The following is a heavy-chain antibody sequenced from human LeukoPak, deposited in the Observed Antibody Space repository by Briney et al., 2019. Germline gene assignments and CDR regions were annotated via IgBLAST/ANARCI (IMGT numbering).Heavy chain of an antibody. D-gene: IGHD1-1*01. CDR2: ISGSGGST. Sequence: GGSLRLSCAASGFTFSSYAMSWVRQAPGKGLEWVSAISGSGGSTYYADSVKGRFTISRDNSKNTLSLQMNSLRAEDTAVYYCAKAILDYWYFDLWGRGTLVTVSS. CDR3: AKAILDYWYFDL. CDR1: GFTFSSYA. V-gene: IGHV3-23*01. J-gene: IGHJ2*01.